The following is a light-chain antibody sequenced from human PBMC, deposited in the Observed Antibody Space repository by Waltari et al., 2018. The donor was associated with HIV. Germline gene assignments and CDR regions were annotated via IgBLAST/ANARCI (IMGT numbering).Light chain of an antibody. CDR2: DVS. V-gene: IGLV2-14*03. CDR3: SSYTSSNTLPYV. CDR1: GSDVGGYNY. Sequence: QSALTQPASVSGSPGQSITISCTGTGSDVGGYNYVSWYQQHPGKAPKPMIYDVSNRPSGVSNRFSGSKSGNTASLTISGLQAEDEADYYCSSYTSSNTLPYVFGTGTKVTVL. J-gene: IGLJ1*01.